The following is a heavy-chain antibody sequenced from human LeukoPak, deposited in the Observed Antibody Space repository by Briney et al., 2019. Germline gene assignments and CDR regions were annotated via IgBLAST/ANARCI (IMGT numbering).Heavy chain of an antibody. Sequence: KPSETLSLTCTVSGGSISSTKDCGGCSRQPPGKLLECGGTLYYSGSTYYNPSLKSRVTLSADTSKNHSSLKLSSVPAADTPVHFCARSEGHYDTSGFYSRIDYWGQGMLITVSS. CDR1: GGSISSTKDC. CDR3: ARSEGHYDTSGFYSRIDY. D-gene: IGHD3-22*01. V-gene: IGHV4-39*02. J-gene: IGHJ4*02. CDR2: LYYSGST.